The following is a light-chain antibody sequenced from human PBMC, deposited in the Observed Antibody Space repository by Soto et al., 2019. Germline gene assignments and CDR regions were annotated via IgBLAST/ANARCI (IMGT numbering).Light chain of an antibody. J-gene: IGKJ5*01. CDR3: QHFKSFPIT. CDR2: ESS. Sequence: AIHFTQAPSSLSPCLGCKVTITCLASQGISTLLAWYQQKPGKAPKVLIYESSLLQSGVPSRFSGSGSGTDFTLTISSLQPEDFATYYCQHFKSFPITFGQGTRPEIK. CDR1: QGISTL. V-gene: IGKV1-13*02.